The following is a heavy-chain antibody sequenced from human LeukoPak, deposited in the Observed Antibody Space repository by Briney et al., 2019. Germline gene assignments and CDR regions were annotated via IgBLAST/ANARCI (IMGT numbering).Heavy chain of an antibody. CDR3: ARDRLTCTNGVCYSGGFDY. CDR1: GFTFSSYW. J-gene: IGHJ4*02. V-gene: IGHV3-74*01. D-gene: IGHD2-8*01. Sequence: GGSLRLSCAASGFTFSSYWMHWVRQAPGQGLEWVSRINSDGSSTSYADSVKGRFTISRDNAKNTVYLQMNSLRAEDTAVYYCARDRLTCTNGVCYSGGFDYWGQGTLVTVSS. CDR2: INSDGSST.